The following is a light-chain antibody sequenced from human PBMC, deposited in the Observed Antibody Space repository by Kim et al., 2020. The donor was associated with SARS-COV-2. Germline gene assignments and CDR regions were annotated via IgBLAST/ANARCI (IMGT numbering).Light chain of an antibody. V-gene: IGLV1-44*01. CDR2: RNN. CDR3: AAWDDTLYAYV. CDR1: SSNIENNT. J-gene: IGLJ1*01. Sequence: GQGVTLPCSRRSSNIENNTVNWYQQLPGTAPKLFVYRNNQRPSGVPDRFSASKSGTSASLTIIGLQSGDAAEYYCAAWDDTLYAYVFGPGTQLTVL.